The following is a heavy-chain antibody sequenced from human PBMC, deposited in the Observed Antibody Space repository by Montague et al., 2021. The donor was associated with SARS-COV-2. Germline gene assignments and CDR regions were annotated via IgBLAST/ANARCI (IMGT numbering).Heavy chain of an antibody. D-gene: IGHD3-16*02. J-gene: IGHJ4*02. Sequence: SETLSLTCTFSGASRSTKNYYWGWIRQPPGKGLEWIGSISYSATSYSNPSLKIRVTMSVDTYRNQLSLNLSSGTVADTAVYYCARLGITLGGVIVIRYYFDVWGQGTLVTVSS. CDR3: ARLGITLGGVIVIRYYFDV. CDR1: GASRSTKNYY. V-gene: IGHV4-39*01. CDR2: ISYSATS.